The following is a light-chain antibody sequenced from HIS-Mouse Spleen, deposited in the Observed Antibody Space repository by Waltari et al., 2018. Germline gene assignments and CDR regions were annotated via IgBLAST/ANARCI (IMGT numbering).Light chain of an antibody. J-gene: IGLJ2*01. CDR2: EDS. CDR3: YSTDSSGNHRV. Sequence: SHELPQPPPVSVSLGQTARIPCSGDALPKQYAYWYQQKSGQAPVLVIYEDSNPPSGIPERFSGSSSGTMATLTISGAQVEDEADYYCYSTDSSGNHRVFGGGTKLTVL. V-gene: IGLV3-10*01. CDR1: ALPKQY.